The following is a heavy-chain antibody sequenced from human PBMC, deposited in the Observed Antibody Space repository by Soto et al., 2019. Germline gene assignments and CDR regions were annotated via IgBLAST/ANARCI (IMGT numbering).Heavy chain of an antibody. Sequence: EVQLVESGGGLVQPGWSLRLSCAASGFTVSSNYMIWVRQAPGKGLERVSIIYSGGTTYYADSVKGRFTISRDNSKNTMYLQRNSLRAENTAVYYWARDVISQAAAGILECWPIDSWGQGTLVTVSS. J-gene: IGHJ4*02. V-gene: IGHV3-66*01. CDR2: IYSGGTT. CDR1: GFTVSSNY. CDR3: ARDVISQAAAGILECWPIDS. D-gene: IGHD6-13*01.